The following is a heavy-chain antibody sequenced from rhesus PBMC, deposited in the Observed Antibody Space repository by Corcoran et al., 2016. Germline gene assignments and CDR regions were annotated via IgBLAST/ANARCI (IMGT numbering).Heavy chain of an antibody. CDR2: IRYTVCST. D-gene: IGHD3-3*01. Sequence: EVQLVESGGGLAKPGRSLRLSCAASGFSFSGNSIYWVRQAPGKGLEWVSGIRYTVCSTYNADSVKGRFTISRENAKNTLYLQMDSLRAEDTAVYYCATYLDWGHFDYWGQGVLVTVSS. V-gene: IGHV3S18*01. CDR1: GFSFSGNS. CDR3: ATYLDWGHFDY. J-gene: IGHJ4*01.